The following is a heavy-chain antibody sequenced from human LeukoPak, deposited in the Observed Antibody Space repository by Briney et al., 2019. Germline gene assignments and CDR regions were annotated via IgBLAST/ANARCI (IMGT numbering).Heavy chain of an antibody. D-gene: IGHD3-10*01. Sequence: GESLKISCKGSGYSLTSYWIGWVRQMPGKGLEWMGIIYPGDSDTRYSPSLQGQVTISADKSISTAYLQWSSLKASDTAMYYCARHPPLGSGSYSPDDAFDIWGQGTMVTVSS. V-gene: IGHV5-51*01. CDR3: ARHPPLGSGSYSPDDAFDI. J-gene: IGHJ3*02. CDR2: IYPGDSDT. CDR1: GYSLTSYW.